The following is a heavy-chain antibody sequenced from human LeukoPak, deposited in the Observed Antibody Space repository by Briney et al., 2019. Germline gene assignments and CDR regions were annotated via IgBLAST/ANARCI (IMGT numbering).Heavy chain of an antibody. CDR3: ARTGSGTQKGRFDA. CDR2: INPSGGST. J-gene: IGHJ5*02. CDR1: GYTFTSYY. Sequence: ASVKVSRKASGYTFTSYYMHWVRQAPGQGLEWMGIINPSGGSTSYAQKFQGRVTMTSDTSTSTVYMELSSLRYEDTAVYYCARTGSGTQKGRFDAWGQGTLVTVSS. V-gene: IGHV1-46*01. D-gene: IGHD3-10*01.